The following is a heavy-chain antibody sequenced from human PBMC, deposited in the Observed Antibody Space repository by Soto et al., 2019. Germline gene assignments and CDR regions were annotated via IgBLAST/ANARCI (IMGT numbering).Heavy chain of an antibody. CDR3: ARDLSSSSDVIGY. D-gene: IGHD6-6*01. J-gene: IGHJ4*02. CDR2: ISYDGSNK. Sequence: QVQLVESGGGVVQSGRSLRLSCAASGFTFSSYAMHWVRQAPGKGLEWVAVISYDGSNKYYADSVKGRFTISRDNSKNTLYLQMNSLRAEDTAVYYCARDLSSSSDVIGYWGQGTLVTVSS. CDR1: GFTFSSYA. V-gene: IGHV3-30-3*01.